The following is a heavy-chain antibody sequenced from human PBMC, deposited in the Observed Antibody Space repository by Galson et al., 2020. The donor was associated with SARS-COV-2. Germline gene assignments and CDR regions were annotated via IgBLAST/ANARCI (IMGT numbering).Heavy chain of an antibody. CDR2: ISYDGSNK. D-gene: IGHD5-18*01. CDR1: GFTFSSYG. Sequence: GGSLRLSCAASGFTFSSYGMHWVRQAPGKGLEWVAVISYDGSNKYYADSVKGRFTISRDNSKNTLYLQMNSLRAEDTAVYYCAKEDGSYGARLGMDVWGQGTTVTVSS. J-gene: IGHJ6*02. V-gene: IGHV3-30*18. CDR3: AKEDGSYGARLGMDV.